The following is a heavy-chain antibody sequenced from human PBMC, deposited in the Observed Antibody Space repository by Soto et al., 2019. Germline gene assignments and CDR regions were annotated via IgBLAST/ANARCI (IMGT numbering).Heavy chain of an antibody. Sequence: EVQLLESGGDLIQPGGSLRLSCVASGLTFGSRAMSWVRQSPGEGLEWVSTITDTGGDAKYADSVRGRFAISRDNSKNTLYLQMNSLRAEDTAVYYCARRYYDFWSASKTGWFDPWGQGTLVTVSS. CDR2: ITDTGGDA. D-gene: IGHD3-3*01. J-gene: IGHJ5*02. V-gene: IGHV3-23*01. CDR1: GLTFGSRA. CDR3: ARRYYDFWSASKTGWFDP.